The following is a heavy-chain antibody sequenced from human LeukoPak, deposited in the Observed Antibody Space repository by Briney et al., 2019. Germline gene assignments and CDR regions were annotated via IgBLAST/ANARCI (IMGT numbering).Heavy chain of an antibody. J-gene: IGHJ4*02. Sequence: GASVKVSCKVSRYTLTELSMHWVRQAPGQGLEWMGWISAYNGNTNYAQKLQGRVTMTTDTSTSTAYMELRSLRSDDTAVYYCARDDNMGGYDILTGGFDYWGQGTLVTVSS. V-gene: IGHV1-18*01. D-gene: IGHD3-9*01. CDR3: ARDDNMGGYDILTGGFDY. CDR2: ISAYNGNT. CDR1: RYTLTELS.